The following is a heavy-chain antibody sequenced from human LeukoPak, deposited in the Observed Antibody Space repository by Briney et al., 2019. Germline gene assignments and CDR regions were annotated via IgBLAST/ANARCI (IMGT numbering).Heavy chain of an antibody. CDR2: VFDSGST. J-gene: IGHJ6*03. CDR3: ARLYQQSKWKYYYYYMDV. D-gene: IGHD1-1*01. CDR1: GASFSTNY. V-gene: IGHV4-59*01. Sequence: SETLSLTCSVSGASFSTNYWSWIRQPPGRGLEWIGYVFDSGSTNYNPSLKSRVTISVDTSTKQFSLRLSPVTAADTAVYYCARLYQQSKWKYYYYYMDVWGKGTAVTVSS.